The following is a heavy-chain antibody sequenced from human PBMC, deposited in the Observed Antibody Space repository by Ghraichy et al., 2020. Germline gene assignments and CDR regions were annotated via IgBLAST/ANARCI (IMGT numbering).Heavy chain of an antibody. CDR2: INHSGST. CDR1: GGSFSGYY. J-gene: IGHJ6*02. CDR3: ARGPLIPRITYYYYYGMDV. Sequence: SQTLSLTCAVYGGSFSGYYWSWIRQPPGKGLEWIGEINHSGSTNYNPSLKSRVTISVDTSKNQFSLKLSSVTAADTAVYYCARGPLIPRITYYYYYGMDVWGQGTTVTVSS. V-gene: IGHV4-34*01. D-gene: IGHD5-24*01.